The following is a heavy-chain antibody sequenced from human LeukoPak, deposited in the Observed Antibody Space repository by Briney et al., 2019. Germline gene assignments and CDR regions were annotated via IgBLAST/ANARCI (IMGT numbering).Heavy chain of an antibody. CDR1: GFTFGDYA. Sequence: GGSLRLSCTTSGFTFGDYAMSWVRQAPGKGLEWVAFVRNKANGGTTDYAASVKGSFTISRDDSKSIAYLQMNSLKTEDTAMYYCARGTFYDIFTGYTFDYWGQGTLVTVSS. J-gene: IGHJ4*02. CDR2: VRNKANGGTT. CDR3: ARGTFYDIFTGYTFDY. V-gene: IGHV3-49*04. D-gene: IGHD3-9*01.